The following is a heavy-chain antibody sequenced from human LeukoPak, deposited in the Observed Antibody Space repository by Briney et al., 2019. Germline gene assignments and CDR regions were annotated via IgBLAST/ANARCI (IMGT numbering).Heavy chain of an antibody. CDR2: INHSGST. D-gene: IGHD6-13*01. Sequence: SETLSLTCAVYGGSFSGYYWSWIRQPPGKGLEWIGEINHSGSTNYNPSLKSRVTISVDTSKNQFSLKLSSVTAADTAVYYCARSLAAAGTGFDYWGQGTLVTVSS. CDR3: ARSLAAAGTGFDY. CDR1: GGSFSGYY. J-gene: IGHJ4*02. V-gene: IGHV4-34*01.